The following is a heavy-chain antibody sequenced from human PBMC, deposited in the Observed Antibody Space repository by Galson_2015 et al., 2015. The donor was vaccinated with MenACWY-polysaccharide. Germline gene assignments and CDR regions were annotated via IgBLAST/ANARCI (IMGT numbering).Heavy chain of an antibody. CDR3: AKETGSSPNDF. J-gene: IGHJ4*02. D-gene: IGHD1-26*01. CDR2: ISSSGGTT. Sequence: SLRLSCAASGLTLSNHVMNWVRQAPGKGLEWVSTISSSGGTTYYADSVKGRFTISRDNSKNTLYLQMNSLRAEDTAVYYCAKETGSSPNDFWGQGTLVTVSS. V-gene: IGHV3-23*01. CDR1: GLTLSNHV.